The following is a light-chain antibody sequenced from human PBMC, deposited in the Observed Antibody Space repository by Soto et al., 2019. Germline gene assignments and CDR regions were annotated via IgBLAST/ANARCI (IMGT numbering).Light chain of an antibody. V-gene: IGKV3-20*01. CDR2: GAS. Sequence: EIVLTQSPGTLSLSPGERATLSCRASQSVTGRYLDWYQQKPGQAPSLLMHGASSRTTGIPERFSGSGSGTDFTLTIRTVEPEDFAVYYCQQYGSSGTFGQGTKVDIK. J-gene: IGKJ1*01. CDR3: QQYGSSGT. CDR1: QSVTGRY.